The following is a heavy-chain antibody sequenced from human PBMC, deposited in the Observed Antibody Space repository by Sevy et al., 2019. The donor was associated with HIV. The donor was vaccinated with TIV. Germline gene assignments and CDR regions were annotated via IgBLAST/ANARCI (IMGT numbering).Heavy chain of an antibody. J-gene: IGHJ5*02. Sequence: ASVKVSCKASGYTFTSYGISWVRQAPGQGLEWMGWISAYNGNTNYAQKLQGRVTMTTDTSTSTAYMELRSLRSDDTAVYYCARVNTNQQLVRNNWFYPWGQGTLVTVSS. CDR3: ARVNTNQQLVRNNWFYP. CDR1: GYTFTSYG. V-gene: IGHV1-18*01. CDR2: ISAYNGNT. D-gene: IGHD6-13*01.